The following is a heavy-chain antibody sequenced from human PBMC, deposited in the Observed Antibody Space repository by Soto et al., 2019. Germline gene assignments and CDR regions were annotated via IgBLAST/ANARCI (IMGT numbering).Heavy chain of an antibody. J-gene: IGHJ4*02. V-gene: IGHV4-39*01. Sequence: SETLSPTCSVSDGSISTIDPYLGWIRHPPGKGLEYIGIIHYTGTTYYSPSLESRVTILVDTSKSQFSLKLSSVTAADTAVYHCARWREGQGYFFDSWGQGALVTVSS. CDR1: DGSISTIDPY. CDR2: IHYTGTT. D-gene: IGHD1-26*01. CDR3: ARWREGQGYFFDS.